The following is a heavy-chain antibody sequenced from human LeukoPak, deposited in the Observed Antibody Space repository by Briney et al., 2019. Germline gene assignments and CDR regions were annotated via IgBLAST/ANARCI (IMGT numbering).Heavy chain of an antibody. Sequence: GGSLRLSCEASGLTFSNSWMHWVRQAPGKGMVWVSRINNEGTTISYADSVKGRFTISRDNAKNTLYLQMNSLRAEDTAVYYCARVSGLGMNEYYQHWGQGTLVTVAS. V-gene: IGHV3-74*01. D-gene: IGHD3-10*01. CDR2: INNEGTTI. CDR1: GLTFSNSW. CDR3: ARVSGLGMNEYYQH. J-gene: IGHJ1*01.